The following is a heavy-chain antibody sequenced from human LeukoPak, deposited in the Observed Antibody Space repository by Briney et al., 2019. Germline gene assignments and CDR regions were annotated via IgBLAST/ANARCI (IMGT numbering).Heavy chain of an antibody. CDR3: ARAGIGVVGYFDY. J-gene: IGHJ4*02. CDR2: TRGSGGGT. CDR1: GFTFNSIA. D-gene: IGHD6-19*01. Sequence: PGGSLRLSCAASGFTFNSIAMSWVRQAPGKGLEWVSATRGSGGGTYYADSVKGRFTISSDNSKNTLYLQMNSLRDEDTALYYCARAGIGVVGYFDYWGQGTLVTVSS. V-gene: IGHV3-23*01.